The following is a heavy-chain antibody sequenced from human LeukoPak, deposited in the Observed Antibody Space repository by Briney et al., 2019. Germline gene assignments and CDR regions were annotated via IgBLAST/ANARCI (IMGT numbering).Heavy chain of an antibody. CDR1: GGSFSGYY. Sequence: PSETLSLACAVYGGSFSGYYWSWIRQPPGKGLEWIGEINHSGSTNYNPSLKSRVTISVDTSKNQFSLKLSSVTAADTAVYYCARGHSSSPKYCFDYWGQGTLVTVSS. V-gene: IGHV4-34*01. J-gene: IGHJ4*02. D-gene: IGHD6-6*01. CDR2: INHSGST. CDR3: ARGHSSSPKYCFDY.